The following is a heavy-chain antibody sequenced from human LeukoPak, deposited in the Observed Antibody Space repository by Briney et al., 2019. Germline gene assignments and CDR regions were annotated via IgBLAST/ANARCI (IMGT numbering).Heavy chain of an antibody. CDR3: ARGFLLVRQDIDP. CDR2: INHRGNT. D-gene: IGHD2-2*01. Sequence: SDPLSLTCGLYGGSFSDYYENCMPQPTEEGLEWIGDINHRGNTNYNPSLKSRVTISVDASKNQFYLTLRSETAADTAVYYCARGFLLVRQDIDPWGQGTLVTVSS. V-gene: IGHV4-34*01. J-gene: IGHJ5*02. CDR1: GGSFSDYY.